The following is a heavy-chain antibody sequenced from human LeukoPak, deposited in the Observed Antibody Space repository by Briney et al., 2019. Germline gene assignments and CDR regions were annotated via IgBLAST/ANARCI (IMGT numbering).Heavy chain of an antibody. CDR3: ARGHYEMGV. CDR1: GFTFGDYY. CDR2: IAHSGNGM. Sequence: GGSLRLSCAASGFTFGDYYMTWIRQAPGKGLEWVSHIAHSGNGMWYADAVKGRFTISRDNAKNLLFLQMDSLGAEDTAVYYCARGHYEMGVWGQGTTVIVSS. J-gene: IGHJ6*02. V-gene: IGHV3-11*01.